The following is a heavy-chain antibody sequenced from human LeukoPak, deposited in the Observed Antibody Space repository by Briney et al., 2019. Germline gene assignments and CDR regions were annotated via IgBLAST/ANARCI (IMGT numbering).Heavy chain of an antibody. D-gene: IGHD1-26*01. CDR3: ARDDPLVGATAY. V-gene: IGHV4-59*01. J-gene: IGHJ4*02. CDR2: IYYSGST. CDR1: GGSISSYY. Sequence: SETPSLTCTVSGGSISSYYWSWIRQPPGKGLEWIGYIYYSGSTNYNPSLKSRVTISVDTSKNQFSLKLSSVTAADTAVYYCARDDPLVGATAYWGQGTLVTVSS.